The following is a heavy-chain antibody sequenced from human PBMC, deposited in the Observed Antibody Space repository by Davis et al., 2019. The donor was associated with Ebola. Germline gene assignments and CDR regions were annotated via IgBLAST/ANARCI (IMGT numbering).Heavy chain of an antibody. Sequence: GGSLRLSCKGSGDSFTNYWVGWVRQMPGKGLEWMGIIYPGDSDTRYSPSFQGQVTISADKSINTAYLQWSSLKASDTAMYYCARGLRYGGNSGWYFDLWGRGTLVTVSS. J-gene: IGHJ2*01. D-gene: IGHD4-23*01. V-gene: IGHV5-51*01. CDR1: GDSFTNYW. CDR2: IYPGDSDT. CDR3: ARGLRYGGNSGWYFDL.